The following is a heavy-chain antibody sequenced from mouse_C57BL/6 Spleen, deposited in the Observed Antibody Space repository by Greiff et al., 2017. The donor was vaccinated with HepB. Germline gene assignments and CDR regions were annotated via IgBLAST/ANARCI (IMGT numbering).Heavy chain of an antibody. Sequence: QVHVKQSGAELVRPGSSVKLSCKASGYTFTSYWMHWVKQRPIQGLEWIGNIDPSDSETHYNQKFKDKATLTVDKSSSTAYMQLSSLTSEDSAVYYCAREEDYWGQGTTLTVSS. J-gene: IGHJ2*01. CDR1: GYTFTSYW. V-gene: IGHV1-52*01. CDR2: IDPSDSET. CDR3: AREEDY.